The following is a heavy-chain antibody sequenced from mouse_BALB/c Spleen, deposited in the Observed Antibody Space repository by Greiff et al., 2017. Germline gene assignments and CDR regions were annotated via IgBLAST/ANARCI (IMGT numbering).Heavy chain of an antibody. CDR2: INSNGGST. J-gene: IGHJ1*01. CDR3: ARVDGYYTTWYFDV. CDR1: GFTFSSYG. Sequence: EVQLVESGGGLVQPGGSLKLSCAASGFTFSSYGMSWVRQTPDKRLELVATINSNGGSTYYPDSVKGRFTISRDNARNILYLQMSSLRSEDTAMYYCARVDGYYTTWYFDVWGAGTTVTVSS. V-gene: IGHV5-6-3*01. D-gene: IGHD2-3*01.